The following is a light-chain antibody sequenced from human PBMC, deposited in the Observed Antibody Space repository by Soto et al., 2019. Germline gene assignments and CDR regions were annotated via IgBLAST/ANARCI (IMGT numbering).Light chain of an antibody. Sequence: QSVLTQPPSASGTPGQRVTISCSGSSSNIGSNYVYWYQQLPGTAPKLLIHRNDQRPSGIPDRFSGSKSGTSASLAISGLRSEDEADYYCAPWDDSLSGVVFGGGTKVTVL. CDR3: APWDDSLSGVV. V-gene: IGLV1-47*01. J-gene: IGLJ3*02. CDR2: RND. CDR1: SSNIGSNY.